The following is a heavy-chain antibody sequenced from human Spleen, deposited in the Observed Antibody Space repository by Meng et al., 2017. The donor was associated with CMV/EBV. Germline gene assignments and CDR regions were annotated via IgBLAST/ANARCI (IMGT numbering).Heavy chain of an antibody. CDR3: AKDLGRGAGYGMDV. Sequence: GESLKISCAASGFSVSSNDMSWVRQAPGKGLEWVSVIYSGGTTYYADSVKGRITIPRDNSKNTLNLQMNSLRAEDTAVYYCAKDLGRGAGYGMDVWGQGTTVTVSS. D-gene: IGHD1-26*01. CDR1: GFSVSSND. CDR2: IYSGGTT. J-gene: IGHJ6*02. V-gene: IGHV3-53*01.